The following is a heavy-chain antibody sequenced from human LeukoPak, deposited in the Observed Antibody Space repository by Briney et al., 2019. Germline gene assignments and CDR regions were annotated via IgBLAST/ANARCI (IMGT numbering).Heavy chain of an antibody. D-gene: IGHD5-18*01. Sequence: GGSLRLSCAVSGFTFSSHSMNWVRQAPGKGLEWVSSISSSSIYIYYADSVKGRFTISRDNAKNSLYLQMNSLRAEDTAVYYCARSGYNYGYWFDYWGQGTLVTVS. CDR2: ISSSSIYI. CDR1: GFTFSSHS. CDR3: ARSGYNYGYWFDY. V-gene: IGHV3-21*01. J-gene: IGHJ4*02.